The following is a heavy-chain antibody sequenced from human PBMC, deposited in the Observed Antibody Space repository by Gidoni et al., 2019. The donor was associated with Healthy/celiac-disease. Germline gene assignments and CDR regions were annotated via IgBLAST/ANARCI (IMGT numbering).Heavy chain of an antibody. CDR3: ATWESHGGYYFDY. V-gene: IGHV3-30*03. CDR2: ISYDGSNK. CDR1: GFTFSSYG. D-gene: IGHD3-22*01. J-gene: IGHJ4*02. Sequence: QVQLVESGGGVVQPGRSLRLSCDASGFTFSSYGMHWVRQAPGKGLEWVAVISYDGSNKYYADAVKGRFTISRDNSKNTLYLQMNSLRAEDTAVYYCATWESHGGYYFDYWGQGTLVTVSS.